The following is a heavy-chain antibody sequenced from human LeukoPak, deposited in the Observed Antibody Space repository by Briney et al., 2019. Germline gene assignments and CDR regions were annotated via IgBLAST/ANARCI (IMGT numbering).Heavy chain of an antibody. CDR3: ARVQQLWSLDY. CDR2: IYYSGST. CDR1: GGSISSYY. D-gene: IGHD5-18*01. V-gene: IGHV4-59*01. J-gene: IGHJ4*02. Sequence: PSENLSLTCTVSGGSISSYYWSWIRQPPGKGLEWIGYIYYSGSTNYNPSLKSRVTISVDTSKNQFSLKLSSVTAADTAVYYCARVQQLWSLDYWGQGTLVTVSS.